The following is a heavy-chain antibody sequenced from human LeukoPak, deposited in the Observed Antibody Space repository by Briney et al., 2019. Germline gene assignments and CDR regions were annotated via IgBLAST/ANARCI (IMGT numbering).Heavy chain of an antibody. CDR1: GFTFSSYW. Sequence: GGSLRLSCAASGFTFSSYWMTWVRQAPGKGLEWVANIKPDGNEQHYVDSVKGRFTISRDNAKNSLYLQVDSLRAEDTAVYYCARDPLWFGELRVYWGQGTLVTVSS. D-gene: IGHD3-10*01. V-gene: IGHV3-7*05. CDR3: ARDPLWFGELRVY. J-gene: IGHJ4*02. CDR2: IKPDGNEQ.